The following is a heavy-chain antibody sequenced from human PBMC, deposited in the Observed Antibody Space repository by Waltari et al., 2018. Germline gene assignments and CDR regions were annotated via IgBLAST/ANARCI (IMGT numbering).Heavy chain of an antibody. D-gene: IGHD1-1*01. CDR3: ATTPRNWNYYYYGMDV. Sequence: EVQLVESGGGLVQPGGSLRLSCVVSGITFSIYEMNWVCQAPGKGLWWVAYNSVSGTNIYYADAVKGRFTISRDDVKNSLFLQMNSLRAEDAGVYYCATTPRNWNYYYYGMDVWGQGTTVTVSS. CDR2: NSVSGTNI. V-gene: IGHV3-48*03. J-gene: IGHJ6*02. CDR1: GITFSIYE.